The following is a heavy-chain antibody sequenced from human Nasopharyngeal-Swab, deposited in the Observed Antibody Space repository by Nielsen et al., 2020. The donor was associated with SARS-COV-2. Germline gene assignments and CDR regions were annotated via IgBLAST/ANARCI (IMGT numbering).Heavy chain of an antibody. V-gene: IGHV4-39*01. J-gene: IGHJ5*02. CDR1: GHSISTGRYS. D-gene: IGHD6-13*01. CDR3: ARWSSWYNWLDP. CDR2: IYYSGTT. Sequence: GSLRLSCAVSGHSISTGRYSWDWIRQPPGKGLEWIGSIYYSGTTYYNPSLKSRVTISVDTSKNQFSLKLNSATAADTAVYYCARWSSWYNWLDPWGQGTQVIVSS.